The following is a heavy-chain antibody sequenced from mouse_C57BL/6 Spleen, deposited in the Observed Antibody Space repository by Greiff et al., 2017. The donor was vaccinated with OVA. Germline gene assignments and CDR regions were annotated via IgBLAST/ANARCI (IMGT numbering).Heavy chain of an antibody. J-gene: IGHJ2*01. V-gene: IGHV1-26*01. CDR3: ARGLVHFDY. D-gene: IGHD3-3*01. Sequence: EVKLMESGPELVKPGASVKISCKASGYTFTDYYMNWVKQSHGKSLEWIGDINPNNGGTSYNQKFKGKATLTVDKSSSTAYMELRSLTSEDSAVYYCARGLVHFDYWGQGTTLTVSS. CDR2: INPNNGGT. CDR1: GYTFTDYY.